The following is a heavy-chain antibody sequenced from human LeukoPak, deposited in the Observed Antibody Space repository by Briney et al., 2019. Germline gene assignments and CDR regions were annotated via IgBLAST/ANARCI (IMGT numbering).Heavy chain of an antibody. V-gene: IGHV4-61*02. CDR2: IYTSGST. D-gene: IGHD1-1*01. CDR3: ARDRGTWNDDGFDY. J-gene: IGHJ4*02. Sequence: PSQTLSLTCTVSGCSISSGSYCWCLMRHPAKKRLECIGRIYTSGSTNYNPSLKSRVNMSVDTSKNQFPLKLSSVTAADTAVYYCARDRGTWNDDGFDYWGQGTLVTVSS. CDR1: GCSISSGSYC.